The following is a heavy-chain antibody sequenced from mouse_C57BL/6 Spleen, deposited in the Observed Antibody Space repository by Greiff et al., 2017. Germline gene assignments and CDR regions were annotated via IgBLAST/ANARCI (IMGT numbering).Heavy chain of an antibody. CDR2: ISGSGGNT. D-gene: IGHD1-1*01. V-gene: IGHV5-9*01. CDR3: ARHPYYYGRSYWYFDV. J-gene: IGHJ1*03. CDR1: GFTFSSYT. Sequence: EVQVVESGGGLVKPGGSLKLSCAASGFTFSSYTMSWVRQTPEKRLEWVAIISGSGGNTCYPDSVKGRFTIARDNAQNTRYLHMSILRSEDTALYYCARHPYYYGRSYWYFDVWGTGTTVTVSS.